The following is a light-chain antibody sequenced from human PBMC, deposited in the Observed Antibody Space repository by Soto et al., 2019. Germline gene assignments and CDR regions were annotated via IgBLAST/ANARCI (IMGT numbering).Light chain of an antibody. CDR1: SSDVGGYNL. CDR3: CSYAGRGV. V-gene: IGLV2-23*01. Sequence: QSALTQPASVSGSPGQSITISCTGTSSDVGGYNLVSWYQQHPGKAPKLMIYEGSKRPSGVSNRFSGSKSGNTASLTISGLQAEDEADYYCCSYAGRGVFGGGTKLTVL. J-gene: IGLJ3*02. CDR2: EGS.